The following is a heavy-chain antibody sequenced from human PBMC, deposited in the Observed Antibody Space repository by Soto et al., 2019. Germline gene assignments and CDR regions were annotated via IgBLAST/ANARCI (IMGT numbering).Heavy chain of an antibody. CDR2: FHPEDGET. D-gene: IGHD2-15*01. CDR1: GYTLTELS. J-gene: IGHJ4*02. CDR3: ATDKLTMGSWPFDY. Sequence: ASVKVSCKVSGYTLTELSMHWVRQAPGKGLEWMGGFHPEDGETIYAQKFQGRVTMTEDTSTDTAYMELSSLRSEDTAVYYCATDKLTMGSWPFDYWGQGTLVTVSS. V-gene: IGHV1-24*01.